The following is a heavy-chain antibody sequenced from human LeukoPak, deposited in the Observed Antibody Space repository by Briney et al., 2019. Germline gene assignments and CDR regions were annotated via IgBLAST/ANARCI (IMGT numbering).Heavy chain of an antibody. Sequence: SETLSLTCTVSGGSISSSYWSWIRQPAGKGLEWIGRLYTSGSTKYNYNPSLKSRVTMSVDTSKNQFSLNLTSVTAADTAVYYCARDRNSALWGQGTLVTVSS. CDR2: LYTSGST. CDR1: GGSISSSY. CDR3: ARDRNSAL. D-gene: IGHD2-21*01. V-gene: IGHV4-4*07. J-gene: IGHJ4*02.